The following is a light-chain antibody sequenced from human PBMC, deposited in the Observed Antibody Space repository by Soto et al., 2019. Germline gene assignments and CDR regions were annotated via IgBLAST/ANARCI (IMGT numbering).Light chain of an antibody. CDR3: QSYDISIPGYV. CDR2: DNT. J-gene: IGLJ1*01. CDR1: NSNLGAGYD. V-gene: IGLV1-40*01. Sequence: QSVLTQPPSVPGAPGQRVSISCTGSNSNLGAGYDVQWYQHLPGTAPTLLIYDNTNRPSGVPDRFSGSKAGTSASLAISTLQYEDEADYYCQSYDISIPGYVFGPGNKVTVL.